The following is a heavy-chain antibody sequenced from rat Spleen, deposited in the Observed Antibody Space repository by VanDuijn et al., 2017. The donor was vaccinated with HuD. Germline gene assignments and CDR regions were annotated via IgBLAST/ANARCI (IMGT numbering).Heavy chain of an antibody. CDR2: IWGDGST. CDR3: ARGTTDYYVMDA. CDR1: GFSLISYS. V-gene: IGHV2-13*01. D-gene: IGHD1-10*01. J-gene: IGHJ4*01. Sequence: QVQLKESGPGLVQPSQTLSLTCTVSGFSLISYSVNWVRQPPGKGLEWMGGIWGDGSTNYNSALKSRLSISRDTSKSQVFLKMNSLQTEDIATDYCARGTTDYYVMDAWGQGASVTVSS.